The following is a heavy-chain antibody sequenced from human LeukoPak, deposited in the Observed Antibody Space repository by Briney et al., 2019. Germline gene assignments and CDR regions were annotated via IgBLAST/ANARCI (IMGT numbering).Heavy chain of an antibody. CDR2: IKQDGSEK. D-gene: IGHD3-16*01. Sequence: PGGSLRLSCAASGFTFSSYWMSWVRQAPGKGLEWVANIKQDGSEKYYVGSVKGRFTISRDNSKNTLYVQMSSLRAEDTAVYYCARSNNGGWGYCDYWGQGSLVTVSS. CDR3: ARSNNGGWGYCDY. CDR1: GFTFSSYW. J-gene: IGHJ4*02. V-gene: IGHV3-7*02.